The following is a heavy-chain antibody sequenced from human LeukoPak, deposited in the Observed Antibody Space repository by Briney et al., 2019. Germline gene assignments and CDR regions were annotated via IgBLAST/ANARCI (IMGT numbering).Heavy chain of an antibody. D-gene: IGHD5/OR15-5a*01. Sequence: KSSETLSLTCTVSGGSISSYYWSWIRQPAGKGLEWIGRIYTSGSTNYNPSLKSRVTMSVDTSKNQFSLKLNSVTAADTAVYYCAKTVSEYWYFDLWGRGTLVTVSS. CDR1: GGSISSYY. CDR2: IYTSGST. J-gene: IGHJ2*01. V-gene: IGHV4-4*07. CDR3: AKTVSEYWYFDL.